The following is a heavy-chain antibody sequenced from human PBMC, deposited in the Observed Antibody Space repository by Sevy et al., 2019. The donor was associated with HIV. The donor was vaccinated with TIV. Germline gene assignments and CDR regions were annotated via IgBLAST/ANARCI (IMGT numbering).Heavy chain of an antibody. J-gene: IGHJ6*02. CDR1: GYTFTGYY. CDR3: ARDRGYCSSTSCYTGALPYGMDV. CDR2: INPNSGGT. V-gene: IGHV1-2*02. D-gene: IGHD2-2*02. Sequence: ASVKVSCKASGYTFTGYYMHWVRQAPGQGLEWMGWINPNSGGTNYAQKFQGRVTMTRDTSISTAYMELSRLRSDDTAVYYCARDRGYCSSTSCYTGALPYGMDVWGQRTTVTVSS.